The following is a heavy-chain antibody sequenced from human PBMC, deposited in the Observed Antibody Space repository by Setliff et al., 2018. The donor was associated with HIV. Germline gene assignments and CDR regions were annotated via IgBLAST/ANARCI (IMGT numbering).Heavy chain of an antibody. CDR2: IYYSGST. J-gene: IGHJ3*02. Sequence: SETLSLTCTVSGGSISSGGYYWSWIRQHPGKGLEWIGYIYYSGSTYYNPSLKNRVTISVDTPKNQFSLKLNSVTAADTAVYYCARDQYSGDIGYAFHIWGQGTMVTVSS. V-gene: IGHV4-31*03. CDR3: ARDQYSGDIGYAFHI. D-gene: IGHD5-12*01. CDR1: GGSISSGGYY.